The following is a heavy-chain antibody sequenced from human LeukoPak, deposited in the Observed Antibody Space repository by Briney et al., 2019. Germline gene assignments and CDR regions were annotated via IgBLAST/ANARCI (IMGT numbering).Heavy chain of an antibody. CDR2: ISYSGDST. CDR3: MKREQFPDGGQQ. J-gene: IGHJ4*02. D-gene: IGHD1/OR15-1a*01. CDR1: GFTFGSYA. Sequence: PGGSLRLSCAASGFTFGSYAVTWVRQAPGKGLEWVSGISYSGDSTYYADSVRGRFIISRDNSKNTLYLQMSSLRAEDTAVYYCMKREQFPDGGQQWGRGTLVTVSS. V-gene: IGHV3-23*01.